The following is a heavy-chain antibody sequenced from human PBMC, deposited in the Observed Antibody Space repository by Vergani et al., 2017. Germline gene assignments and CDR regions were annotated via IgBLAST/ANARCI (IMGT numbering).Heavy chain of an antibody. CDR3: AKAPAAGTRVGYCDY. V-gene: IGHV3-9*01. J-gene: IGHJ4*02. D-gene: IGHD6-13*01. CDR1: GFTFDDYA. CDR2: ISWNSGSI. Sequence: EVQLVESGGGLVQPGRSLRLSCAASGFTFDDYAMHWVRQAPGKGLEWVSGISWNSGSIGYADSVKGRFTISRDNAKNSLYLQMNSLRAEETALYYCAKAPAAGTRVGYCDYWGQGTLVTVSS.